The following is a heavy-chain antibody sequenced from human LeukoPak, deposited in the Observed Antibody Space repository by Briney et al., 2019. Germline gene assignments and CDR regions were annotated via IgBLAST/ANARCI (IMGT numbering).Heavy chain of an antibody. Sequence: PSETLSLTCTVSGGSISSYYWSWIRQPAGKGLEWIGRIYTIGSTNHNPSLKSRVTMSVGTSKTQFSLKLSSVTAADTAVYYCARVRRVLYDFDLWGRGTLVTVSS. D-gene: IGHD2-8*01. CDR2: IYTIGST. CDR3: ARVRRVLYDFDL. CDR1: GGSISSYY. J-gene: IGHJ2*01. V-gene: IGHV4-4*07.